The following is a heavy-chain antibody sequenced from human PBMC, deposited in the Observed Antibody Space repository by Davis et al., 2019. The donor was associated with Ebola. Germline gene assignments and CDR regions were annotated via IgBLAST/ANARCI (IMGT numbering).Heavy chain of an antibody. CDR3: ARSKGTQDY. V-gene: IGHV4-59*01. Sequence: PSETLSLTCTVSGGSISSYYWSWIRQPPGKGLEWIGYIYYSVSTNYNPSLKSRVTISVDTSKNQFSLKLSSVTAADTAVYYCARSKGTQDYWGQGTLVTVSS. J-gene: IGHJ4*02. CDR2: IYYSVST. D-gene: IGHD3-10*01. CDR1: GGSISSYY.